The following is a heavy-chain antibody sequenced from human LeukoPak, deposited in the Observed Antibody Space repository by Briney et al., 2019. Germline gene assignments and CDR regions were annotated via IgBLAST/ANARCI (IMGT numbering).Heavy chain of an antibody. CDR3: ARGEQLVRSIYYYMDV. CDR1: GYTFTGYY. J-gene: IGHJ6*03. CDR2: INPNSGGT. Sequence: ASVRVSCKASGYTFTGYYMHWVRQAPGQGLEWMGWINPNSGGTNYAQKFQGRVTMTRDTSISTAYMELSRLRSDDTAVYYCARGEQLVRSIYYYMDVWGKGTTVTVSS. V-gene: IGHV1-2*02. D-gene: IGHD6-6*01.